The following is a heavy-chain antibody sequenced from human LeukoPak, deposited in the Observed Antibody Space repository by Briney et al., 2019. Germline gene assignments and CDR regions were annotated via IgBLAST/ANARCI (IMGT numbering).Heavy chain of an antibody. D-gene: IGHD7-27*01. CDR2: MSPKSGNT. CDR3: ARGPPNWGFDY. V-gene: IGHV1-8*01. CDR1: GYTFTSYD. Sequence: ASVKVSCKASGYTFTSYDINWVRLATGQGHEWMGWMSPKSGNTGYAQKFQGRVTMTRSTSTSTAYMELSSLRSEDTAVYYCARGPPNWGFDYWGQGTLVTVSS. J-gene: IGHJ4*02.